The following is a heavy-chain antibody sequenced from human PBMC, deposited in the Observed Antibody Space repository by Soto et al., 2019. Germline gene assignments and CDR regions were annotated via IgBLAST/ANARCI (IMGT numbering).Heavy chain of an antibody. CDR2: IYYSGST. Sequence: PSETLSLTCTVSGGSVSSVSYYWSWIRQPPGKGLEWIGYIYYSGSTNYNPSLKSRVTISVDTSKNQFSLKLSSVTAADTAVYYCARARLTRTVVYYYYGMDVWGQGTTVTVSS. V-gene: IGHV4-61*01. D-gene: IGHD2-15*01. CDR1: GGSVSSVSYY. J-gene: IGHJ6*02. CDR3: ARARLTRTVVYYYYGMDV.